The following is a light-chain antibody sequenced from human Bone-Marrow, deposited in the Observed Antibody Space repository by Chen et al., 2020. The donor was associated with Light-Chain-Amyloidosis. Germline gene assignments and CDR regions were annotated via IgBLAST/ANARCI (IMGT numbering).Light chain of an antibody. CDR2: ADD. J-gene: IGLJ3*02. Sequence: NFMPTQPHSVSESPGKTVIISCTRSSGSIATNYVQWYQQRPGSSPSTVIYADDQRPSGVPDRFSGSIDRSSNAASLASSGLKTEDEADYYCQSYQGSSQGVFGGGTKLTVL. V-gene: IGLV6-57*01. CDR1: SGSIATNY. CDR3: QSYQGSSQGV.